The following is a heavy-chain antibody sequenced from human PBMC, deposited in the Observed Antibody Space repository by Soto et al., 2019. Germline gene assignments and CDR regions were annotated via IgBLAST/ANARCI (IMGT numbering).Heavy chain of an antibody. Sequence: SETLSLTCTVSGGAISSGDYYWSWIRQPPGKGLEWIGYIYYSGSTYYNPSLKSRVTISVDTSKNQFSLKLSSVTAADTAVYYCASLSYYYGMDVWGQGTTVTVSS. J-gene: IGHJ6*02. CDR2: IYYSGST. V-gene: IGHV4-30-4*01. CDR3: ASLSYYYGMDV. CDR1: GGAISSGDYY.